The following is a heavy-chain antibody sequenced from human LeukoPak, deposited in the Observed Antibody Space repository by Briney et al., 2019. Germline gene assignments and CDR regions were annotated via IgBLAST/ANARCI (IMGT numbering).Heavy chain of an antibody. CDR3: VRALHSSSSGVS. J-gene: IGHJ5*02. CDR2: IIPIFGTA. D-gene: IGHD6-13*01. CDR1: GGTFSSYA. Sequence: ASVKVSCKASGGTFSSYAISWVRQAPGQGLEWMGGIIPIFGTANYAQKFQGRVTITADESTSTAYMELSSLRSEDTAVYYCVRALHSSSSGVSWGQGTLVTVSS. V-gene: IGHV1-69*13.